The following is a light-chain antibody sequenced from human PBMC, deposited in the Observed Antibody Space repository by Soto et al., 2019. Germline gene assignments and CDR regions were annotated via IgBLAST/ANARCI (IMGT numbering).Light chain of an antibody. CDR2: AAS. Sequence: AIQMTQSPSSLSASLGDRVAISYRASQDIRNTLAWYQQKPGEASKLLIFAASNLQSGVPSRFSGSGSVTDFTLAITGLQPEDFATYYCLQYYNFSWTFGQGTKVDIK. J-gene: IGKJ1*01. CDR1: QDIRNT. V-gene: IGKV1-6*01. CDR3: LQYYNFSWT.